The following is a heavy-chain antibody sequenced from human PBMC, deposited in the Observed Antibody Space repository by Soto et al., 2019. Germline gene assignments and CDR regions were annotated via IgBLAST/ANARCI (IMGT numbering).Heavy chain of an antibody. J-gene: IGHJ6*02. Sequence: GASVKVSCKAPRDTFTSYYINWVRQAPGQGLEWMGGIIPIFGTANYAQKFQGRVTITADESTSTAYMELSSLRSEDTAVYYCARAGRLISDFWSGYYTSYYYYGMDVWGQGTTVTVSS. D-gene: IGHD3-3*01. CDR2: IIPIFGTA. V-gene: IGHV1-69*13. CDR3: ARAGRLISDFWSGYYTSYYYYGMDV. CDR1: RDTFTSYY.